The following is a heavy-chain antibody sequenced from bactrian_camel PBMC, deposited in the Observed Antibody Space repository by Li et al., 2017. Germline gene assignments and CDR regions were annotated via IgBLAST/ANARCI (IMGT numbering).Heavy chain of an antibody. CDR2: VRGDGTT. Sequence: HVQLVESGGGSVQAGGSLNLSCTTSGFNTADSPMAWYRQAPGKECELVSMVRGDGTTKYADSVNGRLTISRDNAKNAVYLRMNNLNAEDTAIYYCARKGWSHPAMEEFAYWGQGTQVTVS. CDR1: GFNTADSP. V-gene: IGHV3S60*01. D-gene: IGHD5*01. J-gene: IGHJ6*01. CDR3: ARKGWSHPAMEEFAY.